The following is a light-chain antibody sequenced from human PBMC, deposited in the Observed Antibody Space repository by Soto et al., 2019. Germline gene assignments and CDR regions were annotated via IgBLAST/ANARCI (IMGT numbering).Light chain of an antibody. CDR1: SSDVGGYNY. J-gene: IGLJ1*01. Sequence: QSVLTQPASVSGSPGQSITISCTGTSSDVGGYNYVSWYQQHPGKAPKLMIFEVSNRPSGVSNRFSGSKSANTASLTISGLQPEDEADYYCSSYRSSSPLYFFGTGTKVTVL. CDR3: SSYRSSSPLYF. V-gene: IGLV2-14*01. CDR2: EVS.